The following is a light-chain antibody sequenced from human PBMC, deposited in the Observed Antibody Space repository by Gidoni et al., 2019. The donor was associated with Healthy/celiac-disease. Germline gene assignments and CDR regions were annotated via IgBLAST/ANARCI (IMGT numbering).Light chain of an antibody. CDR1: QSISSW. V-gene: IGKV1-5*03. J-gene: IGKJ1*01. CDR2: KSS. CDR3: QQYNSYST. Sequence: DIQLTQSPSTLSASVGDRVTITCRASQSISSWLAWYQQKPGKAPKLLIYKSSSLESGVPSRFSGSGSGTEFTLTISSLQPDYFATYYCQQYNSYSTFGQGTKVEIK.